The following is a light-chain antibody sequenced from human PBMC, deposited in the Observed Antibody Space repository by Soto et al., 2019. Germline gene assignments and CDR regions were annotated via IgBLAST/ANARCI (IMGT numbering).Light chain of an antibody. J-gene: IGLJ1*01. CDR3: SSYTSSSTPYV. V-gene: IGLV2-14*01. CDR1: SSDVGGYNY. CDR2: DVS. Sequence: QCVRTQPASVSGSAGQSSSISCTGTSSDVGGYNYVSWYQQHPGKAPKLMIYDVSNRPSGVSNRFSGSKSGNTASLTISGLQAEDEADYYCSSYTSSSTPYVFGTATKVTVL.